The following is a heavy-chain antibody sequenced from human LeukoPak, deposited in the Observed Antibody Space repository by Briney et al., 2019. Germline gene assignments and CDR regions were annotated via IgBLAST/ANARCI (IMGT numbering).Heavy chain of an antibody. D-gene: IGHD3-9*01. J-gene: IGHJ6*02. V-gene: IGHV3-33*01. Sequence: GRSLRLSCAASGFTFSSYGMHWVRQAPGKGLEWVAVIWYDGSNKYYADSVKGRFTISRDNSKNTLYLQMNSLRAEDTAVYYCARGTPYFDWLHPPYYYYYYGMDVWGQGTTVTVSS. CDR1: GFTFSSYG. CDR2: IWYDGSNK. CDR3: ARGTPYFDWLHPPYYYYYYGMDV.